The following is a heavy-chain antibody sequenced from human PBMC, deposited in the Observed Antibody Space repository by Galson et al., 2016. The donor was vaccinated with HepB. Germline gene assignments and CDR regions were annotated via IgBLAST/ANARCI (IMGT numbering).Heavy chain of an antibody. J-gene: IGHJ4*02. CDR2: ISGSGVTP. Sequence: SLRLSCAASGFIFSSYALSWVRQAPGKGLEWVSSISGSGVTPYHADSVTGRFTISRDNSNNTVFLQMNSLRAEDTAVYYCAKWDNRIYWGQGTLVTVS. CDR1: GFIFSSYA. V-gene: IGHV3-23*01. D-gene: IGHD1-26*01. CDR3: AKWDNRIY.